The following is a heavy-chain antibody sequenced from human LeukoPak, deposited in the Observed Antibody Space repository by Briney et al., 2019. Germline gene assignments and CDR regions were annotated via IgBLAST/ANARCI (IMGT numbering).Heavy chain of an antibody. Sequence: PGESLKISCKGSGYSFTSYWIGWVRQMPGKGLEWMGIIYPGDSDTRYSPSFQGQVTISADKSISTAYLQWSSLKASDTAMYYCARERGYSSGRRLIDYWGQGTLVTVSS. V-gene: IGHV5-51*01. CDR1: GYSFTSYW. CDR3: ARERGYSSGRRLIDY. CDR2: IYPGDSDT. D-gene: IGHD6-19*01. J-gene: IGHJ4*02.